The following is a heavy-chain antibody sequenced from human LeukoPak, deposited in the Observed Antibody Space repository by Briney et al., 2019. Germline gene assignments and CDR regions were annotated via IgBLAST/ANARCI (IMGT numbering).Heavy chain of an antibody. CDR2: IYYSGST. CDR1: GGSISSYY. Sequence: KPSETLSLTCTVSGGSISSYYWSWIRQPPGKGLEWTGYIYYSGSTNYNPSLKSRVTISVDTYKNQFSLKLSSVTAADTAVYYCARVAYYDFWSGYATGNNWFDPWGQGTLVTVSS. V-gene: IGHV4-59*01. J-gene: IGHJ5*02. D-gene: IGHD3-3*01. CDR3: ARVAYYDFWSGYATGNNWFDP.